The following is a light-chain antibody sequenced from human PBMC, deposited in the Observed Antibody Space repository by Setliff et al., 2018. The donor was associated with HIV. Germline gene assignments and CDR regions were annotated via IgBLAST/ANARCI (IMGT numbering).Light chain of an antibody. V-gene: IGLV3-1*01. CDR1: ALGDKF. CDR3: RAWDSSSYV. Sequence: SYELTQPPSVSVSPGQTASITCSGDALGDKFTSWYQQHPGQSPILLIYQDTRRPSGIPERFSGSNSGNTVTLTISGTQAMDEADYYCRAWDSSSYVFGTGTKVTVL. J-gene: IGLJ1*01. CDR2: QDT.